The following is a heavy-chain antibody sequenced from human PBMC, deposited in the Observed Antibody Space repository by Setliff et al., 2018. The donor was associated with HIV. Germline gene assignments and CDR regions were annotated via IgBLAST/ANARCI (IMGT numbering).Heavy chain of an antibody. CDR3: ARGVYCGASCYQGTDH. V-gene: IGHV4-31*02. Sequence: SETLSLTCSVSGASFTSARYYWTWIRQHPGHPGKGLEWIGYVHNSGTAYSTPSLRSRFDISLDTSNSQFSLNLRAVTAADTAVYYCARGVYCGASCYQGTDHWGQGTLVTVSS. D-gene: IGHD2-21*01. J-gene: IGHJ5*02. CDR1: GASFTSARYY. CDR2: VHNSGTA.